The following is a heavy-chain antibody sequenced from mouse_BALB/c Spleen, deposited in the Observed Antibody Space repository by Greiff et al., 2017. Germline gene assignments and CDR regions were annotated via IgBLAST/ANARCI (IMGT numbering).Heavy chain of an antibody. V-gene: IGHV5-6-4*01. J-gene: IGHJ4*01. CDR2: ISSGGSYT. Sequence: DVMLVESGGGLVKPGGSLKLSCAASGFTFSSYTMSWVRQTPEKRLEWVATISSGGSYTYYPDSVKGRFTISRDNAKNTLYLQMSSLKSEDTAMYYCTRVELTFYAMDYWGQGTSVTVSS. D-gene: IGHD4-1*01. CDR1: GFTFSSYT. CDR3: TRVELTFYAMDY.